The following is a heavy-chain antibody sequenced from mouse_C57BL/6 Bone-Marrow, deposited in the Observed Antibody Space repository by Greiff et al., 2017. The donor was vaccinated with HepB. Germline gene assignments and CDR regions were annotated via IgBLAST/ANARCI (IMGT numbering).Heavy chain of an antibody. Sequence: EVMLVESVAELVRPGASVKLSCTASGFNIKNTYMHWVKQRPEQGLEWIGRIDPANGNTKYAPKFQGKATITADTSSNTAYLQLSSLTSEDTAIYYCARSVYYDYDEGGAMDYWGQGTSVTVSS. D-gene: IGHD2-4*01. CDR2: IDPANGNT. J-gene: IGHJ4*01. CDR1: GFNIKNTY. V-gene: IGHV14-3*01. CDR3: ARSVYYDYDEGGAMDY.